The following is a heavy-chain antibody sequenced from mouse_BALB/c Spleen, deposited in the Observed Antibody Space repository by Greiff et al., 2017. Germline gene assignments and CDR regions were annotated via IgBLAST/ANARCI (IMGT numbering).Heavy chain of an antibody. CDR2: ISSGGSP. Sequence: EVQLVESGGGLVKPGGSLKLSCAASGFTFSSYAMSWVRQTPEKRLEWVASISSGGSPYYPDSVKGRFTISRDNARNILYVQMSCLRSEDTAMYYCARLYGYDGYWYFDVWGAGTTVTVAS. CDR3: ARLYGYDGYWYFDV. V-gene: IGHV5-6-5*01. J-gene: IGHJ1*01. CDR1: GFTFSSYA. D-gene: IGHD2-2*01.